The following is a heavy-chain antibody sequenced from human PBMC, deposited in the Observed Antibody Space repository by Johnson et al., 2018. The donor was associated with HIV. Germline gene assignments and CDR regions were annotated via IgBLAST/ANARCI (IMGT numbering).Heavy chain of an antibody. CDR3: ARAFSSGWYPHEAFDI. CDR2: IKSKTDGGTT. J-gene: IGHJ3*02. D-gene: IGHD6-19*01. Sequence: LEWVGRIKSKTDGGTTDYAAPVKGRFTISRDDSKNTLYLQMNSLRAEDTAVYYCARAFSSGWYPHEAFDIWGQGTMVTVCS. V-gene: IGHV3-15*01.